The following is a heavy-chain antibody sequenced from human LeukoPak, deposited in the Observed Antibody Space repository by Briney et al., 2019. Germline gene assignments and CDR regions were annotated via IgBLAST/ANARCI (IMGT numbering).Heavy chain of an antibody. CDR2: INTGNGNT. CDR3: ARSSGYYSSLFYMHV. Sequence: WASVKVSCKASGYTFTSYTMHWVRQAPGQRLEWMGWINTGNGNTKSSQGFQDRVTITRDTSASTVYMELSSLRSEDTAVYYCARSSGYYSSLFYMHVWGKGTTVTVSS. J-gene: IGHJ6*03. V-gene: IGHV1-3*03. CDR1: GYTFTSYT. D-gene: IGHD3-22*01.